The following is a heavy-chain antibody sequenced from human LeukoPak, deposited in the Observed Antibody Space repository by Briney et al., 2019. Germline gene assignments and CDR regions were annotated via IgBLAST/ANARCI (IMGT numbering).Heavy chain of an antibody. CDR2: IRQDGSET. Sequence: GGSLRLSCAASGFTLSGYWMNWVRQAPGKGLEWVANIRQDGSETYYMDSVKGRLTISRDNAKNSLYLEMNSLRAEDTAVYYCVRAGVAVPATLWDWGQGTLVTVSS. CDR1: GFTLSGYW. D-gene: IGHD6-19*01. CDR3: VRAGVAVPATLWD. V-gene: IGHV3-7*04. J-gene: IGHJ4*02.